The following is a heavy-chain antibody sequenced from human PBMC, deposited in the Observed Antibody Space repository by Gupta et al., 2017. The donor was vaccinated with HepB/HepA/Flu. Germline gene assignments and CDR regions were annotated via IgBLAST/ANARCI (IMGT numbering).Heavy chain of an antibody. V-gene: IGHV3-9*01. CDR2: ISWNSGSI. Sequence: EVQLVESGGGLVQPGRSLRLSCAASGLTFDDYAMHWVRQAPGKGLEWVSGISWNSGSIGYADSVKGRFTISRDNAKNSLYLQMNSLRAEDTALYYCAKDIVVVVAAKGHAFDIWGQGTMVTVSS. CDR1: GLTFDDYA. D-gene: IGHD2-15*01. J-gene: IGHJ3*02. CDR3: AKDIVVVVAAKGHAFDI.